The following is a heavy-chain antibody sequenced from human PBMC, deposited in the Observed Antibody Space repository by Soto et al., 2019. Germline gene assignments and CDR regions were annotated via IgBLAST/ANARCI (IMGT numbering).Heavy chain of an antibody. V-gene: IGHV3-30*04. CDR2: ISFAGNNK. CDR3: ARDRQKALVVVAATGGFDY. CDR1: GFTFSSYS. Sequence: QVQLVESGGGVVQPGGSLRLSCAVSGFTFSSYSMHWVRQDPDMGLEGVAFISFAGNNKYYADSVKGRFTISRDNSNNMLYLEMNSLRPDDTAVYYCARDRQKALVVVAATGGFDYWGQGTPVTVSS. D-gene: IGHD2-15*01. J-gene: IGHJ4*02.